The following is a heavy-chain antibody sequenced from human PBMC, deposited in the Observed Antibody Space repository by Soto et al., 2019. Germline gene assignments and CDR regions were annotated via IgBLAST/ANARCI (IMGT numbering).Heavy chain of an antibody. D-gene: IGHD2-15*01. V-gene: IGHV4-39*01. J-gene: IGHJ3*02. CDR1: GGSISSSIYY. CDR3: ARTVVAATPAAFDI. Sequence: QLQLQESGPGLVKPSETLSLTCTVSGGSISSSIYYWGWIRQPPGKGLEWIGSIYYSGSTYYNPSLKSRVTISVDTSKNQFSLKLSSVTAADTAVYYCARTVVAATPAAFDIWGQGTMVTVSS. CDR2: IYYSGST.